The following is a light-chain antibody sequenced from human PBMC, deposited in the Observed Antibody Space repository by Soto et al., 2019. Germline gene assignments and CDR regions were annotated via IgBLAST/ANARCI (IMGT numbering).Light chain of an antibody. CDR2: GAS. CDR1: QSVSSNS. V-gene: IGKV3-20*01. CDR3: QQSGGSPPSWT. Sequence: ESVLTQSPGTLSLSPGERATLSCRASQSVSSNSLAWYQQKPGQAPRLLIYGASSRATGTPDRFSGSGSGTDFTLTISRLEPADFAVYYCQQSGGSPPSWTFGQGTKVEI. J-gene: IGKJ1*01.